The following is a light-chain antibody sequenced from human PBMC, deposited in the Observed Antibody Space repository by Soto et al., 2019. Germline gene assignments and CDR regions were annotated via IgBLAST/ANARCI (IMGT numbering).Light chain of an antibody. V-gene: IGKV1-17*02. CDR3: LQHNSFPRT. CDR1: QGIRID. CDR2: GAS. J-gene: IGKJ1*01. Sequence: DIQMTQSPSSLSASVGDRVTITCRASQGIRIDLGWFQQRPGKAPKRLIYGASSLQSGVPSRFSGSGYGTESTLTISNLQPEDFATYYCLQHNSFPRTFGQGTKVDIK.